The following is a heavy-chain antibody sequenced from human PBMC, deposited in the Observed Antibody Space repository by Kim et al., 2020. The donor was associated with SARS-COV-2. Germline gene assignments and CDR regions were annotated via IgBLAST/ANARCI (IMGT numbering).Heavy chain of an antibody. J-gene: IGHJ5*02. D-gene: IGHD5-18*01. CDR2: VYYSGRA. V-gene: IGHV4-39*01. CDR3: AGHLGRGMDTRWFDP. CDR1: GASVSSSDYY. Sequence: SETLSLTCTVSGASVSSSDYYWVWIRQSPGKGLEWIGSVYYSGRAYYNPSLKRRVTIHVDRSMNQFSLNLNSVTAADAALYYCAGHLGRGMDTRWFDPWGQGILVTVSS.